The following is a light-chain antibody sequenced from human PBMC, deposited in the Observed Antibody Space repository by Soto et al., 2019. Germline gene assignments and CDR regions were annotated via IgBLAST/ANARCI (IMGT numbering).Light chain of an antibody. J-gene: IGKJ2*01. V-gene: IGKV3-20*01. Sequence: EIVLTQSPGTLSLSPEQRVTLSCRASQSVSSNYLAWYQQKPGQAPRLLISGASNRATGVPDRFSGTGFGTDFTLTISRLAPEDFALYYCPHYRCSLYTFGQGTTLAIK. CDR3: PHYRCSLYT. CDR2: GAS. CDR1: QSVSSNY.